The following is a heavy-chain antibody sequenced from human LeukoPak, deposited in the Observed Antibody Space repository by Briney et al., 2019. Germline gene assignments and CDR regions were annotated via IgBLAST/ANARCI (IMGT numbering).Heavy chain of an antibody. J-gene: IGHJ4*02. CDR3: ARDNPMYSSGWYDY. CDR1: GFTFSSYW. Sequence: GGSLRLSCAASGFTFSSYWMSWVRQAPGKGLEWVANIKQDGSEKYYVDSVKGRFTISRDNAKNSLYLQMNSLRAEDTAVYYCARDNPMYSSGWYDYWGQETLVTVSS. CDR2: IKQDGSEK. V-gene: IGHV3-7*01. D-gene: IGHD6-19*01.